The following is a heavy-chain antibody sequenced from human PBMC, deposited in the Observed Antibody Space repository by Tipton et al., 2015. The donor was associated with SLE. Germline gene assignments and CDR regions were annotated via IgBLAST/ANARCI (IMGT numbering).Heavy chain of an antibody. Sequence: SLRLSCTASGFTFSTYAMSWVRQAPGKGLEWVSAISDRDGSTYYADSVKGRFTISRDNSKNTLYLQMSSLRVEDTAVYYCAKDPGTTDYDFWSGYYGYYYYYGMDVWGQGTTVTVSS. D-gene: IGHD3-3*01. CDR3: AKDPGTTDYDFWSGYYGYYYYYGMDV. CDR1: GFTFSTYA. J-gene: IGHJ6*02. V-gene: IGHV3-23*01. CDR2: ISDRDGST.